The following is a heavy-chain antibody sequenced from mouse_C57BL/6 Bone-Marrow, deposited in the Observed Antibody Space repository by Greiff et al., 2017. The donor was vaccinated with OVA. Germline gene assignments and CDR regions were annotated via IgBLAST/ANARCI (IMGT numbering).Heavy chain of an antibody. Sequence: EVQLVESGGGLVQPGGSLKLSCAASGFTFSDYYMYWVRQTPEKRLEWVAYISNGGGSTYYPDTVKGRFTISRDNAKNTLYLQMSRLKSEDTAMYYCARHNYGSPYYAMDYWGQGTSVTVSS. V-gene: IGHV5-12*01. J-gene: IGHJ4*01. D-gene: IGHD1-1*01. CDR1: GFTFSDYY. CDR2: ISNGGGST. CDR3: ARHNYGSPYYAMDY.